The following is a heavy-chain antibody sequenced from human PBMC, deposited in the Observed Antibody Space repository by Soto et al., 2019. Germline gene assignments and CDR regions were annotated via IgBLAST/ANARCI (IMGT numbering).Heavy chain of an antibody. CDR2: IIPIFGTP. CDR1: GGIFSTYA. Sequence: QVQLVQSGAEVKRPGSSVKVSCKASGGIFSTYAISWLRQAPGQGLEWMGGIIPIFGTPNYAQRFQGRVTITADESTTTSYMELSRLKSEDTAGYYCASDRDYYGSGNYYNRIDFWGQGTLVTVSS. J-gene: IGHJ4*02. V-gene: IGHV1-69*01. D-gene: IGHD3-10*01. CDR3: ASDRDYYGSGNYYNRIDF.